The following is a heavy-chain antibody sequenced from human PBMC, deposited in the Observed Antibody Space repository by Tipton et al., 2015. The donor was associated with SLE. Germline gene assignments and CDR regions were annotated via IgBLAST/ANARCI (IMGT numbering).Heavy chain of an antibody. V-gene: IGHV4-34*01. CDR3: ARGLGSTMVRGVTHFDY. D-gene: IGHD3-10*01. J-gene: IGHJ4*02. CDR1: GGSFSGYY. Sequence: TLSLTCAVYGGSFSGYYWSWIRQPPGKGLEWIGEINHSGSTNYNPSLKSRVTISVDTSKNQFSLKLTSVTAADTAVYYCARGLGSTMVRGVTHFDYWGQGTLVTASS. CDR2: INHSGST.